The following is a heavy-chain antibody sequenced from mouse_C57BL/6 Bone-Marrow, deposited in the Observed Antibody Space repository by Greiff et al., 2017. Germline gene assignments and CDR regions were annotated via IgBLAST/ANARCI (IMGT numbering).Heavy chain of an antibody. D-gene: IGHD1-1*01. V-gene: IGHV14-3*01. CDR3: ARGFPYYYGSSYPYYFDY. CDR1: GFNIKNTY. CDR2: IDPANGNT. J-gene: IGHJ2*01. Sequence: LQQSVAELVRPGASVKLSCTASGFNIKNTYMHWVKQRPEQGLEWIGRIDPANGNTKYAPKFQGKATITADTSSNTAYLQLSSLTSEDTAIYYCARGFPYYYGSSYPYYFDYWGQGTTLTVSS.